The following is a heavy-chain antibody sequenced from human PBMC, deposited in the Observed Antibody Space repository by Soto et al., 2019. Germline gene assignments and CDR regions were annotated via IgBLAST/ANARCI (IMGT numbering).Heavy chain of an antibody. J-gene: IGHJ3*02. CDR3: SGSSGWYGTDAFDI. V-gene: IGHV4-59*01. CDR2: IYYSGST. Sequence: QVQLQESGPGLVKPSETLSLTCTVSGGSISSYYWSWIRQPPGKGLEWIGYIYYSGSTNYNPSLKSRVTISVDTSKNQFSLKLSSVTAADTAVYYCSGSSGWYGTDAFDIWGQGTMVTVSS. D-gene: IGHD6-19*01. CDR1: GGSISSYY.